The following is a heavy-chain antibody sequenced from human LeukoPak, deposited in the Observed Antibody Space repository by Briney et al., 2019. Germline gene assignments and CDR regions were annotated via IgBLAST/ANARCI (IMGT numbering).Heavy chain of an antibody. J-gene: IGHJ4*02. V-gene: IGHV1-69*04. CDR2: IIPILGIA. D-gene: IGHD3-10*02. Sequence: SVKVSCKASGGTFSSYAISWVRQAPGQGLEWMGRIIPILGIANYAQKFQGRVTITADKSTSTAYMELSSLRSEDTAVYYCAREFSRFGESKLADYWGQGTLVTVSS. CDR3: AREFSRFGESKLADY. CDR1: GGTFSSYA.